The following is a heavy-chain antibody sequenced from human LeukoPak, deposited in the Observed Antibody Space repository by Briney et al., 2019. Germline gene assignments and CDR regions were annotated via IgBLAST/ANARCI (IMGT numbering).Heavy chain of an antibody. D-gene: IGHD3-9*01. V-gene: IGHV3-15*01. Sequence: GGSLRLSCVASGFSFTNYWMSRVRQAPGKGLEWVGRIKSKTDGGTTDYAAPVKGRFTISRDDSKNTLYLQMNSLKTEDTAVYYCTTTYYDILTGDPDAFDIWGQGTMVTVSS. CDR1: GFSFTNYW. CDR2: IKSKTDGGTT. CDR3: TTTYYDILTGDPDAFDI. J-gene: IGHJ3*02.